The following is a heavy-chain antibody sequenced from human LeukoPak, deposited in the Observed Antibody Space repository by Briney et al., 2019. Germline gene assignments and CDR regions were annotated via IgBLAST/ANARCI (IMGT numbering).Heavy chain of an antibody. D-gene: IGHD3-16*01. CDR2: LYSAGNT. CDR1: GFTVSSNY. Sequence: PGGSLRLSCAASGFTVSSNYMNWVRQAPGKGLEWVAVLYSAGNTSYADSVKGRLTISRDNSKNTLYLQMNSLRAEDTALYYCARLIQPQGAFDIWGQGTMVTVSS. J-gene: IGHJ3*02. V-gene: IGHV3-53*01. CDR3: ARLIQPQGAFDI.